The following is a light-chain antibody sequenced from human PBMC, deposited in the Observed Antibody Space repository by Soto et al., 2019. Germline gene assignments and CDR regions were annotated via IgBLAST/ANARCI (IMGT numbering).Light chain of an antibody. CDR2: GAS. CDR1: QRVDSAY. J-gene: IGKJ2*01. CDR3: QQYGNSPLYS. V-gene: IGKV3-20*01. Sequence: EIVLTQSPGTLSLSPGERATLSCTASQRVDSAYLAWYQQRPGQSPRLLIYGASNRATGIPDRFGGSGSGTDFTLTISRLEPEDFAVYYCQQYGNSPLYSFGQGTKLEI.